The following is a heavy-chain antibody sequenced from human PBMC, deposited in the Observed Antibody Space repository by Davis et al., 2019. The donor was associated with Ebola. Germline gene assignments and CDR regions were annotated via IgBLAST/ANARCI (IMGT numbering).Heavy chain of an antibody. CDR2: ISAYNGNT. V-gene: IGHV1-18*01. CDR3: ARAPAMIDY. J-gene: IGHJ4*02. CDR1: GYTFTSYG. Sequence: ASVKVSCKASGYTFTSYGISWVRQAPGQGLEWMGWISAYNGNTNYAQKLQGRVTMTTDTSTSTVYMELSSLRSEDTAVYYCARAPAMIDYWGQGTLVTVSS.